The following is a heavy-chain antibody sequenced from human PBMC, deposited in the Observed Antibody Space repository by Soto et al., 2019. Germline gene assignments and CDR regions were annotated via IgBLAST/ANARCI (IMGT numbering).Heavy chain of an antibody. Sequence: QVQLQESGPGLVKPSETLSLTCTVSGGSVSSGRYYWSWIRQPPGKGLEWIGYIYYSGSTNYYPTLKSRVTISVDTTKNQFSLKLSSVTAADTDVYYCAREGVGATGDAFDIWGQGTMVTVSS. CDR2: IYYSGST. J-gene: IGHJ3*02. CDR1: GGSVSSGRYY. CDR3: AREGVGATGDAFDI. V-gene: IGHV4-61*01. D-gene: IGHD1-26*01.